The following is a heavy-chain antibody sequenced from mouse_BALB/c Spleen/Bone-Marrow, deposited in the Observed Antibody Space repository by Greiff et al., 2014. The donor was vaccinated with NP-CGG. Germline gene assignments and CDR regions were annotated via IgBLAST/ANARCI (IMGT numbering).Heavy chain of an antibody. D-gene: IGHD1-2*01. V-gene: IGHV3-8*02. CDR3: TRDYYGP. CDR2: ITYSGNT. Sequence: DVHLVESGPSLVKPSQTLSLTCSVTGDSITSGYWNWIRKFPGNKLEYMGYITYSGNTYYNPSLISRISITRDTSKNQYYLQLNSVTTEDTATYYCTRDYYGPWGQGTTLTVSS. J-gene: IGHJ2*01. CDR1: GDSITSGY.